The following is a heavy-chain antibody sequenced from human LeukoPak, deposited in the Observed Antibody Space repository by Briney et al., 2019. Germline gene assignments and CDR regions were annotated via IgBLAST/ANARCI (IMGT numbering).Heavy chain of an antibody. D-gene: IGHD3-10*01. CDR3: AKSRGYHGSGREPFDY. V-gene: IGHV3-9*01. Sequence: PGGSLRLSCAASGFTFDDYAMHWVRQAPGEGLEWVSGITWNSGNIAQADSVKGRFTISRDNAKNSLHLQMDSLRPEDTALYYCAKSRGYHGSGREPFDYWGQGTLVTASS. CDR2: ITWNSGNI. J-gene: IGHJ4*02. CDR1: GFTFDDYA.